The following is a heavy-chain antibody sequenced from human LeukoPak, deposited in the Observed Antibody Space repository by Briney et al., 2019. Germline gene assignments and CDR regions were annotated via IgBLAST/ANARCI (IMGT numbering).Heavy chain of an antibody. D-gene: IGHD5-12*01. CDR1: GFTFSSYG. Sequence: GGSLRLSCAASGFTFSSYGMHWVRQAPGKGLEWVAFIRYDGSNKYYADSVKGRFTISRDNSKNTLYLQMNSLRAEDTAVYYCAKDGYCGYDLDYYYYYMDVWGKGTTVTISS. CDR3: AKDGYCGYDLDYYYYYMDV. J-gene: IGHJ6*03. CDR2: IRYDGSNK. V-gene: IGHV3-30*02.